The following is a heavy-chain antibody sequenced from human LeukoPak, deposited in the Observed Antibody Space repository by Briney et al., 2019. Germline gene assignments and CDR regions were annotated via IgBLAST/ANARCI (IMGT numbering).Heavy chain of an antibody. J-gene: IGHJ6*03. CDR2: INHSGST. CDR3: ARLGYCSSTSCYRDGYYYYMDV. Sequence: PSETLSLTCAVDGGSFSGYYWSWIRQPPGKGLEWIGEINHSGSTNYNPSLKSRVTISVDTSKNQFSLKLSSVTAADTAVYYCARLGYCSSTSCYRDGYYYYMDVWGKGTTVTVSS. D-gene: IGHD2-2*02. CDR1: GGSFSGYY. V-gene: IGHV4-34*01.